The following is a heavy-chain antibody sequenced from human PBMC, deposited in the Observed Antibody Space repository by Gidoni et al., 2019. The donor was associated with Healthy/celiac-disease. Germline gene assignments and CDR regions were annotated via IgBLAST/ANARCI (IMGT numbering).Heavy chain of an antibody. CDR1: GFTFSRFC. J-gene: IGHJ6*02. V-gene: IGHV3-30*18. Sequence: VVQPGRSLSRPCAAPGFTFSRFCMHWVRQAPGKGLEWVAVISYDGSNKSYADSGKGRFTSSRDNAKNTLYLQMNSLRAEDTALYYCAKGETAAAGYYYYGMDVWGQGTTVTVSS. CDR3: AKGETAAAGYYYYGMDV. CDR2: ISYDGSNK. D-gene: IGHD6-13*01.